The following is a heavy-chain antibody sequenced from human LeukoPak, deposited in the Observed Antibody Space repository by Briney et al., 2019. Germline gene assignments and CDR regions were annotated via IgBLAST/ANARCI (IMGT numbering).Heavy chain of an antibody. J-gene: IGHJ4*02. D-gene: IGHD2-2*02. CDR1: GGTFSSYA. CDR3: ARGVVPAAIPYY. V-gene: IGHV1-69*04. Sequence: ASVKVSCKASGGTFSSYAISWVRQAPGQGLEWMGRIIPILGIANYAQKFQGRVTITADKSTSTAYMELSSLRSEDTAVYYCARGVVPAAIPYYWGQGTLVTVSS. CDR2: IIPILGIA.